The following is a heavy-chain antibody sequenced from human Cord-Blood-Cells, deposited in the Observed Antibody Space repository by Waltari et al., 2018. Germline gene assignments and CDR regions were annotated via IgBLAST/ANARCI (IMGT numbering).Heavy chain of an antibody. CDR2: INPNSGGT. V-gene: IGHV1-2*02. CDR1: GYTVTGYY. CDR3: ASPSVYYDFWSGYYL. J-gene: IGHJ4*02. D-gene: IGHD3-3*01. Sequence: QVQLVQSGAAVKKPGASVKVSCKASGYTVTGYYMPWVRQAPGQGLEWMGWINPNSGGTNYAQKFQGRVTMTRDTSISTAYMELSRLGSDDTAVYYCASPSVYYDFWSGYYLWGQGTLVTVSS.